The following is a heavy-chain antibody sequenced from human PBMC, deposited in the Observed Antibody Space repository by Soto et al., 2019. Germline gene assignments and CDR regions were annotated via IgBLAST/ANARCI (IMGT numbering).Heavy chain of an antibody. J-gene: IGHJ4*02. CDR3: ARITSTSGLSKLHS. CDR2: IHYSGST. CDR1: GGSISTYY. Sequence: TSETLSLTCTGSGGSISTYYWSWIRQPPGRGLEWIGYIHYSGSTNYNPSLKSRVTISVDTSKNQFSLKLSSVTAADTAIYYCARITSTSGLSKLHSWGQG. V-gene: IGHV4-59*01. D-gene: IGHD2-2*01.